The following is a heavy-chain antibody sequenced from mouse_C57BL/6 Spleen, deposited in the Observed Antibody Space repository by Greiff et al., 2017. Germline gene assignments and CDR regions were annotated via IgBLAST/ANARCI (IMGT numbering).Heavy chain of an antibody. D-gene: IGHD1-1*01. J-gene: IGHJ4*01. V-gene: IGHV1-69*01. CDR1: GYTFTSYW. CDR3: ASRYYGSSHYYAMDY. Sequence: QVQLQQPGAELVMPGASVKLSCKASGYTFTSYWMHWVKQRPGQGLEWIGEIDPSDSYTNYNQKFKGKSTLTVDKSSSTAYMQLSRLTSEDSAVYYCASRYYGSSHYYAMDYWGQGTSVTVSS. CDR2: IDPSDSYT.